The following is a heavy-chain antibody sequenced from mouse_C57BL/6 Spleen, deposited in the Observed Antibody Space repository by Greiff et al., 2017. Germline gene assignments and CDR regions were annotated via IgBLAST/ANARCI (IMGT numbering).Heavy chain of an antibody. V-gene: IGHV1-52*01. CDR3: ARSCDYGWFAY. J-gene: IGHJ3*01. CDR2: IDPSDSEN. Sequence: QVQLQQPGAELVRPGSSVKLSCKASGYTFTRYWMHWVKQRPIQGLEWIGNIDPSDSENHYNQKFKDKATLTVDKSSSTAYMQLSSLTSEDSAVYDFARSCDYGWFAYWGQGTLVTVSA. CDR1: GYTFTRYW. D-gene: IGHD2-4*01.